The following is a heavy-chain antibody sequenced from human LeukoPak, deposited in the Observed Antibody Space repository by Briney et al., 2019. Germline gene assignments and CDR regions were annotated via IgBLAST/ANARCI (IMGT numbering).Heavy chain of an antibody. CDR2: ISSSGANT. CDR1: GFTLSSYA. V-gene: IGHV3-23*01. Sequence: PGGSLRLSCAASGFTLSSYAMSWVRQAPGKGLEWVSSISSSGANTYYADSVKGRFTISRDNSKNTLYLQMSSLRVEDTAVYYCAKRDRPCSGDCSAPYYFDYWGQGTLVTVSS. CDR3: AKRDRPCSGDCSAPYYFDY. D-gene: IGHD2-21*02. J-gene: IGHJ4*02.